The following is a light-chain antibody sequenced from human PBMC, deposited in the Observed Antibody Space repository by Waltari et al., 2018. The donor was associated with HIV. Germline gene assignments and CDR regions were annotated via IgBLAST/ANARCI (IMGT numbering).Light chain of an antibody. V-gene: IGKV4-1*01. CDR3: QQYDSTPYT. CDR1: QSVLYSSNNKNY. Sequence: DIVMTQSPDSLAVSLGERATINCKSSQSVLYSSNNKNYLAWYQQKPGQRPRLLYYWASTRESGVPDRFSGSESGTEFTRTISSLQAEDVAVYDCQQYDSTPYTFGQGTKLEIK. J-gene: IGKJ2*01. CDR2: WAS.